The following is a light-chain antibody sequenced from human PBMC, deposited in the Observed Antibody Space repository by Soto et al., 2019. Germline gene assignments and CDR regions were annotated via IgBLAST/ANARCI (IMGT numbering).Light chain of an antibody. J-gene: IGLJ1*01. Sequence: QSALTQPASVSGSPGQSITISCTGTSSDVGGYNYVSWYQQHPGKAPKLMTYEVNNRPSGVSNRFSGSKSGNTASLTISGLQAGDEADYYCQSYDSGVTGSVFGTGTKVTVL. CDR2: EVN. V-gene: IGLV2-14*01. CDR3: QSYDSGVTGSV. CDR1: SSDVGGYNY.